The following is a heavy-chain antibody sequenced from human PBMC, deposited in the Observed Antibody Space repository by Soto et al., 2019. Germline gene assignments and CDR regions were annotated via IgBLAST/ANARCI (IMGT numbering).Heavy chain of an antibody. D-gene: IGHD1-1*01. V-gene: IGHV4-34*01. CDR3: ARGGPWSTRFDP. J-gene: IGHJ5*02. CDR2: INHSGST. CDR1: GGSFSVYY. Sequence: SETLSLTCAVYGGSFSVYYWSLIRQPPGKGLEWIGEINHSGSTNYNPSLRGRATVSVDMSKNQFSLKLTSLTAEDTAVYYCARGGPWSTRFDPWAPGTLVTVSS.